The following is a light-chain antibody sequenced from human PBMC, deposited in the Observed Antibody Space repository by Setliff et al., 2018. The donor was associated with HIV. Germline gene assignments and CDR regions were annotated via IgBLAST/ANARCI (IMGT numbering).Light chain of an antibody. J-gene: IGLJ1*01. V-gene: IGLV2-11*01. Sequence: QSVLTQPRSVSGSPGQSVTISCTGTSSDVGGYNYVSWYQQHPGKAPKLMIYDVSKRPSGVPDRFSGSKSGNTASLTISGLQAEDEADYYCCSYAGSYPSEVFGTGTKGTVL. CDR3: CSYAGSYPSEV. CDR2: DVS. CDR1: SSDVGGYNY.